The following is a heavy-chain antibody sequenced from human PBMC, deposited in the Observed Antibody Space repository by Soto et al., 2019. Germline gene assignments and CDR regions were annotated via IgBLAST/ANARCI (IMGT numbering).Heavy chain of an antibody. J-gene: IGHJ6*03. Sequence: GESLKISCKGSGYSFTSYWIGWVRQMPGKGLEWMGIIYPGDSDTRYSPSFQGQVTISADKSISTAYLQWSSLKASDTAMYYCARQKEGSSSHVDYYYYYMDVWGKGTTVTVSS. CDR2: IYPGDSDT. CDR1: GYSFTSYW. D-gene: IGHD6-13*01. V-gene: IGHV5-51*01. CDR3: ARQKEGSSSHVDYYYYYMDV.